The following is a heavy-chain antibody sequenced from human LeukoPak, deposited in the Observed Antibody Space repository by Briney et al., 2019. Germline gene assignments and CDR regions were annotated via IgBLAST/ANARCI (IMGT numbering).Heavy chain of an antibody. J-gene: IGHJ3*02. V-gene: IGHV4-59*01. CDR1: GGSLSNYY. D-gene: IGHD3-10*01. Sequence: SETLSLTCTVSGGSLSNYYWNWIRQPPGKGLEWIGYIHYSGSTIYNPSLKSRVTISVDTSKNQFSLAVSSVTAADTAVYFCAKRLGSWSGFDIWGQGTVVTVSS. CDR3: AKRLGSWSGFDI. CDR2: IHYSGST.